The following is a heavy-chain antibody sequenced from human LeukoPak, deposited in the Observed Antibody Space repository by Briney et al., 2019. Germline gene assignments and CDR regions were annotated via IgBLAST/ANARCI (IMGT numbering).Heavy chain of an antibody. CDR1: GGTFSSYA. Sequence: ASVKVSCKASGGTFSSYAISWVRQAPGQGLEWMGRIIPILGIANYAQKFQGRVTITADKSTSTAYMELSSLRSEDTAVYYCARVVMATIPRSVYHFDYWGQGTLVTVSS. D-gene: IGHD2-21*01. V-gene: IGHV1-69*04. CDR3: ARVVMATIPRSVYHFDY. CDR2: IIPILGIA. J-gene: IGHJ4*02.